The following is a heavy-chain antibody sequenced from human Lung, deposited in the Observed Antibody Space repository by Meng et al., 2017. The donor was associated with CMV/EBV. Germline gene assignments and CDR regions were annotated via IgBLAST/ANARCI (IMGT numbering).Heavy chain of an antibody. Sequence: GESXKISCAASGFTFSSYWMSWVRQAPGKGLEWVANIKQDGSEKYYVDSVKGRFTIPRDNAKNSLYLQMNSLRAEDTAVYYCARDQRPEYYDFWSGYLGKGGYYGMDVWGQGTTVTVSS. CDR2: IKQDGSEK. CDR3: ARDQRPEYYDFWSGYLGKGGYYGMDV. J-gene: IGHJ6*02. V-gene: IGHV3-7*01. CDR1: GFTFSSYW. D-gene: IGHD3-3*01.